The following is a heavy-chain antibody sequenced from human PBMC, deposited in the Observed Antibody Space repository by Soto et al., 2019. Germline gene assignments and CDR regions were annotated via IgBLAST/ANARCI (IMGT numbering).Heavy chain of an antibody. J-gene: IGHJ4*02. CDR1: GFTFSSYE. CDR3: ARDPHILTGYYFDY. D-gene: IGHD3-9*01. Sequence: GGSLRLSCAASGFTFSSYEMNWVRQAPGQGLEWVSYISSSGITIYYADSVNGRFTISRDNAKNSLYLQMNRLRAEDTAVYYCARDPHILTGYYFDYWGQGTLVTVSS. CDR2: ISSSGITI. V-gene: IGHV3-48*03.